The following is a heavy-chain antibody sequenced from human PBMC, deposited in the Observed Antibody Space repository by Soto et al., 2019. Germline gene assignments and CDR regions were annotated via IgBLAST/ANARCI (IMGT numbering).Heavy chain of an antibody. Sequence: QVQLVESGGGVVQPGRSLRLSCAASGFTFSSYGMYWVRQAPGKGLEWMAVISFDGSNKYYSDSVKGRFTIFRDNSKNTLYLQMSSLRAEDTAVYYCAKDNSETYYWLDYWGQGTLVTVSS. CDR1: GFTFSSYG. CDR3: AKDNSETYYWLDY. D-gene: IGHD3-10*01. CDR2: ISFDGSNK. J-gene: IGHJ4*02. V-gene: IGHV3-30*18.